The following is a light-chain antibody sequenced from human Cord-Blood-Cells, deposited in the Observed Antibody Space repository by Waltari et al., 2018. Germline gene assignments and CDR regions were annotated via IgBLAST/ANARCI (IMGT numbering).Light chain of an antibody. CDR2: GAS. Sequence: EIVLTQSPGTLSLSPGERATLSCRASQSVSSSYLAWYQQNPGKAPRLLIYGASSRATGIPDRFSGSGSGTDFTLTISRLEPEDFAVYYCQQYGSSPGTFGQGTKVEIK. V-gene: IGKV3-20*01. J-gene: IGKJ1*01. CDR1: QSVSSSY. CDR3: QQYGSSPGT.